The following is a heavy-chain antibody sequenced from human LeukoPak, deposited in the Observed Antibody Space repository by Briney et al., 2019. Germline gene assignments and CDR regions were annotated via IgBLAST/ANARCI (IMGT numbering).Heavy chain of an antibody. CDR3: ARHRLQLERRGLDY. D-gene: IGHD1-1*01. CDR1: GLTFSGHW. J-gene: IGHJ4*02. V-gene: IGHV3-7*01. Sequence: GGTLRLSCAASGLTFSGHWMSWVRQAPGKGLEWVANIRQDGGEKYYVDSVKGRFTISRDNAKNSLYLQMNSLRAEDTAVYYCARHRLQLERRGLDYWGQGTLVTVSS. CDR2: IRQDGGEK.